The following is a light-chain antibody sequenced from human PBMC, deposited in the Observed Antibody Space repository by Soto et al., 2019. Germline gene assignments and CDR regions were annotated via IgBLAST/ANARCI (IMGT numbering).Light chain of an antibody. CDR2: GAS. CDR3: HQRQSWPRT. J-gene: IGKJ1*01. Sequence: EIVSTQSPGTLSLSTGERATLPCRASQSVSNNYLAWYQQKPGQAPRLLIYGASNRATGIPDRFSGSGTGTDFTLTISDVQPEDFAVYYCHQRQSWPRTFGQGTKVDIK. V-gene: IGKV3-20*01. CDR1: QSVSNNY.